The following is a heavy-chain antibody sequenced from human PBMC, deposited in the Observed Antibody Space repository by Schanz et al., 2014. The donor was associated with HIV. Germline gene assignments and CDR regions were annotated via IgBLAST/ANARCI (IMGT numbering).Heavy chain of an antibody. CDR2: IRSSDSNT. J-gene: IGHJ6*02. CDR1: GFNFNNYA. D-gene: IGHD3-22*01. Sequence: EVQLLESGGGLEQPGGSLRLSCAASGFNFNNYAMTWVRQAPGKGLECISYIRSSDSNTHYADSVKGRFTISRDNSKNTLSLQMKSLRAEDTAMYYCARDRHYYDSKYLGKGNYYYYYGMDVWGQGTTVTVSS. V-gene: IGHV3-23*01. CDR3: ARDRHYYDSKYLGKGNYYYYYGMDV.